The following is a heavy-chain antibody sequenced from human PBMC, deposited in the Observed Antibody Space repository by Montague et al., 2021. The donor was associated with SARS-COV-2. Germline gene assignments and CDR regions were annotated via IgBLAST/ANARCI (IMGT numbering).Heavy chain of an antibody. Sequence: SETLSLTCDVYSESISNFYWTWIRQSPGKGLEWIGEINNTGSATYNPYLNGRVTLSRDTSKNQFSLKLQSVTPAATAMYYCARGQVTISGVLIVIPWAGHFDCWGQGTSVTVSS. J-gene: IGHJ3*01. CDR2: INNTGSA. CDR3: ARGQVTISGVLIVIPWAGHFDC. D-gene: IGHD3-3*02. V-gene: IGHV4-34*01. CDR1: SESISNFY.